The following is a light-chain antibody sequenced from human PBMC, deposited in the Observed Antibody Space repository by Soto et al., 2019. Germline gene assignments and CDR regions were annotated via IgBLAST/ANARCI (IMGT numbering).Light chain of an antibody. V-gene: IGKV1-39*01. CDR2: STS. Sequence: DIQMTQSPSSLSASVGDRVTITFRASQNINHYLNWYQFKPEKAPKLLIYSTSNLRSGVPPRFSGNGSATEFTLTISTLQPEDSATYYCQQSYTTPRTFGQGSKLEIK. J-gene: IGKJ2*01. CDR3: QQSYTTPRT. CDR1: QNINHY.